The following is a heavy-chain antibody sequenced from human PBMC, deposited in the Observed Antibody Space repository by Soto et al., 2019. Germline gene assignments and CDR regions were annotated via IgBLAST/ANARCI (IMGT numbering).Heavy chain of an antibody. V-gene: IGHV1-69*13. CDR3: ARDGRVRGVADFDY. J-gene: IGHJ4*02. Sequence: PSVKVSCKASGGTFSSYAISWVRQAPGQGLEWMGGIIPIFGTANYAQKFQGRVTITADESTSTAYMELSSLRSEDTAVYYCARDGRVRGVADFDYWGQGTLVTVSS. CDR1: GGTFSSYA. CDR2: IIPIFGTA. D-gene: IGHD3-10*01.